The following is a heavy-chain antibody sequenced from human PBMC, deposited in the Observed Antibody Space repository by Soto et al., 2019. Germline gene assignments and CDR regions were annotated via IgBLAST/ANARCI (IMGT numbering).Heavy chain of an antibody. CDR2: IYHSGST. CDR1: GGSISSGGYS. V-gene: IGHV4-30-2*01. Sequence: QLQLQESGSGLVKPSQTLSLTCAVSGGSISSGGYSWSWIRQPPGKGLEWIGYIYHSGSTYYNPSLQSRVTIPVDRSKTHFSRKLSSVPAADTAVYYCARAHYGDYGYGMDVWGQGTTVTVSS. J-gene: IGHJ6*02. D-gene: IGHD4-17*01. CDR3: ARAHYGDYGYGMDV.